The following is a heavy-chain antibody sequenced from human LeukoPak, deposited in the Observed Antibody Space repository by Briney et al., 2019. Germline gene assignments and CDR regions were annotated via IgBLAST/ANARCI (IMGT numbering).Heavy chain of an antibody. CDR2: ISSSSYI. J-gene: IGHJ2*01. D-gene: IGHD6-13*01. Sequence: GGSLRLSCAASGFTFSSYSMNWVRQAPGKGLEWVSSISSSSYIYYADSVKGRFTISRDNAKNSLYLQMNSLRAEDTAVYYCAKGPGLGAGKRYLDLWGRGTLVIVSS. CDR3: AKGPGLGAGKRYLDL. V-gene: IGHV3-21*01. CDR1: GFTFSSYS.